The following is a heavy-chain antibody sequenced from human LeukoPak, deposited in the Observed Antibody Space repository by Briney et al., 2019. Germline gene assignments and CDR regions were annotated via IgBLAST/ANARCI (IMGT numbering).Heavy chain of an antibody. Sequence: SETLSLTCTVSGGSVSSGSYYWSRIRQPPGKGLEWIGYIYYSGSTNYNPSLKSRVTISVDTSKNQFSLKLSSVTAADTAVYYCARDRYCSGGSCYRGDAFDIWGQGTMVTVSS. D-gene: IGHD2-15*01. CDR2: IYYSGST. J-gene: IGHJ3*02. V-gene: IGHV4-61*01. CDR3: ARDRYCSGGSCYRGDAFDI. CDR1: GGSVSSGSYY.